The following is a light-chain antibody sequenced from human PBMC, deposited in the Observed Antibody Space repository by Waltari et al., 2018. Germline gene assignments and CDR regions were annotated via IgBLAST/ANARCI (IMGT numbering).Light chain of an antibody. V-gene: IGKV1-27*01. CDR1: QDISNY. Sequence: DIQMTQSPSSLSASVGDRVTITCQASQDISNYLAWYQQKPGKAPQLLIYAASTLQSGVPSRFSGSGSGTDFTLTISSLQPEDVATYYCQKYDSAPWTFGQGTKVEIK. J-gene: IGKJ1*01. CDR3: QKYDSAPWT. CDR2: AAS.